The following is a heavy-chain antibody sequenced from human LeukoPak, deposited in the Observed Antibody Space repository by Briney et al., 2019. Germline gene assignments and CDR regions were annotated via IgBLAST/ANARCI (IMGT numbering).Heavy chain of an antibody. V-gene: IGHV1-2*02. CDR2: INPNSGGT. D-gene: IGHD3-22*01. J-gene: IGHJ4*02. CDR1: EYIFTDYY. Sequence: GASVKVSCKASEYIFTDYYIFWVRQAPGQGLEWMGWINPNSGGTNYAQKFQGRVTMTRDTSISTAYMELSRLRSDDTAVYYCARARGGASYYYDSSGYYFDYWGQGTLVTVSS. CDR3: ARARGGASYYYDSSGYYFDY.